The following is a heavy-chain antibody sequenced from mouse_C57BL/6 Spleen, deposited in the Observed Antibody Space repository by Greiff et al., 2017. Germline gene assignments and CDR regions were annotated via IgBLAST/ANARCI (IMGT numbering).Heavy chain of an antibody. D-gene: IGHD1-1*01. CDR3: ARHMDGSSYGYFDV. J-gene: IGHJ1*03. CDR2: ISSGGSYT. CDR1: GFTFSSYG. Sequence: EVQGVESGGDLVKPGGSLKLSCAASGFTFSSYGMSWVRQTPDKRLEWVATISSGGSYTYYPDSVKGRFTISRDNAKNTLYLQMSSLKSEDTAMYYCARHMDGSSYGYFDVWGTGTTVTVSS. V-gene: IGHV5-6*01.